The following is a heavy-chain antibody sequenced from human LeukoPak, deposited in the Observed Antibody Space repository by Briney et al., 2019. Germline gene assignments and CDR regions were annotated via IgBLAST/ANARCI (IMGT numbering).Heavy chain of an antibody. Sequence: PGGSLRLSCAASGYTLSDFSVNWVHQAPGKGLEWVSSISVRSNYRYYADSVRGRFTISRDDARDSLFLQMNSLRAEDTAVYFCVRLRRNNDRSGYYYYYDYWGQGTLVTVSS. CDR3: VRLRRNNDRSGYYYYYDY. CDR2: ISVRSNYR. J-gene: IGHJ4*02. V-gene: IGHV3-21*01. CDR1: GYTLSDFS. D-gene: IGHD3-22*01.